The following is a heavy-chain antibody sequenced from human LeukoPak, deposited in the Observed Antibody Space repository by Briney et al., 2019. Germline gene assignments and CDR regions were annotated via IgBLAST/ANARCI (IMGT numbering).Heavy chain of an antibody. V-gene: IGHV1-18*01. CDR2: ISAYNGNT. D-gene: IGHD2-2*02. CDR1: GYIFTSYG. J-gene: IGHJ4*02. Sequence: ASVKVSCKASGYIFTSYGISWVRQAPGQGLEWMGWISAYNGNTNYAQKLQGRVTMTTDTSTSTAYMELRSLRSDDTAVYYCARGGRGYCSSTSCYRLDYWGQGTLVTVSS. CDR3: ARGGRGYCSSTSCYRLDY.